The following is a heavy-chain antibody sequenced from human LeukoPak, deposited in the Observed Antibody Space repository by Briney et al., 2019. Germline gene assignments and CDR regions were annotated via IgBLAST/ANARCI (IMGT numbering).Heavy chain of an antibody. Sequence: SETLSLTCTVSGGSISSSSYYWGWIRQPPGKGLEWIGSIYYSGSTYYNPSLKSRVTISVDTSKNQFSLKLSSVTAADTAVYYCARGLYSGSYVAVDYWGQGTLVTVSS. D-gene: IGHD5-12*01. V-gene: IGHV4-39*07. CDR2: IYYSGST. CDR3: ARGLYSGSYVAVDY. J-gene: IGHJ4*02. CDR1: GGSISSSSYY.